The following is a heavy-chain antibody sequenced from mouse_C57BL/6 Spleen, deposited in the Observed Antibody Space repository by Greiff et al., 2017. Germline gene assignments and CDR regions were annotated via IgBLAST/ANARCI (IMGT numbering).Heavy chain of an antibody. CDR2: FYPGSGSI. CDR1: GYTFTEYT. CDR3: ARHEGKAYYYGSSGYAMDY. V-gene: IGHV1-62-2*01. Sequence: QVQLQQSGAELVKPGASVKLSCKASGYTFTEYTIPWVKQRSGQGLEWIGWFYPGSGSIKYNEKFKDKATLTADKSSSTDYMELSRLTSEDSAVYFCARHEGKAYYYGSSGYAMDYWGQGTSVTVSS. D-gene: IGHD1-1*01. J-gene: IGHJ4*01.